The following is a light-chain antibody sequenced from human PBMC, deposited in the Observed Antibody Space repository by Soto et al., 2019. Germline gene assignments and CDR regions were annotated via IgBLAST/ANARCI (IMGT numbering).Light chain of an antibody. CDR3: QKYNSAPRT. V-gene: IGKV1-27*01. CDR2: AAS. J-gene: IGKJ1*01. Sequence: DIQMTQSPSSLSASVGDRVTITCRASQGISNYLAWYQQKPGKVPKLLIYAASTLQSGVPSRCSGSGSGTAFTLTISSLQPEDVATYYWQKYNSAPRTFGQGTKVEIK. CDR1: QGISNY.